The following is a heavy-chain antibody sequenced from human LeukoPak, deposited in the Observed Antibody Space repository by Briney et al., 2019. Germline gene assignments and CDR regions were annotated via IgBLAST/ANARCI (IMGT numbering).Heavy chain of an antibody. CDR1: EFTFSSYW. Sequence: GGSLRLSCAASEFTFSSYWMSWVRQAPGKGLEWAANIKQDGSEKYYVDSVKGRFTISRDNAKNSLYLQMNSLGAEDTAVYYCARDLGPGQYYYYYIDVWGKGTTVTVSS. J-gene: IGHJ6*03. V-gene: IGHV3-7*01. CDR3: ARDLGPGQYYYYYIDV. CDR2: IKQDGSEK.